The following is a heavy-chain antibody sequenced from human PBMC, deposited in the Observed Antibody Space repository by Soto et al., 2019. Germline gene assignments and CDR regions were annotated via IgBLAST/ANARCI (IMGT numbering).Heavy chain of an antibody. V-gene: IGHV3-33*01. J-gene: IGHJ4*02. Sequence: QVQLVESGGGVVQPGRSLRLSCAASGFTXXXYGMHWVRQAPGKGLEWVAVIWYDGSNKYYADSVKGRFTISRDNSKNTLYLQMNSLRAEDTAVYYCARDQLYSSSWSDYWGQGTLVTVSS. CDR3: ARDQLYSSSWSDY. D-gene: IGHD6-13*01. CDR1: GFTXXXYG. CDR2: IWYDGSNK.